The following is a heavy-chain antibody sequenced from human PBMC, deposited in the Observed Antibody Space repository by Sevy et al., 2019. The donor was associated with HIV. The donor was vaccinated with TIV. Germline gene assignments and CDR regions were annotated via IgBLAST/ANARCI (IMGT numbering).Heavy chain of an antibody. V-gene: IGHV3-11*01. CDR2: ISSTGTTI. CDR1: GFTFSDYY. D-gene: IGHD3-10*01. CDR3: AREGSLRYFDL. Sequence: GGSLRLSCAASGFTFSDYYMNWIRQSPRRGLEWVSYISSTGTTIYYADSVKGRFTISRDNAKNSLYLQMNSLRAEDTAVYYCAREGSLRYFDLWGRGTLFTVSS. J-gene: IGHJ2*01.